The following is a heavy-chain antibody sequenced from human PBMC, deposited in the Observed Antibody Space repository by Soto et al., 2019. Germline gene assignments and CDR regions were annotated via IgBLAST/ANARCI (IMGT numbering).Heavy chain of an antibody. CDR3: TRHSRGGTLGASYYDY. D-gene: IGHD2-2*01. CDR2: IRGKTNSYAK. Sequence: GGSLRLSCAASGFTFRGPAMHWVRQASGNGLAWVARIRGKTNSYAKAYAASVKGRVTISRDDSKNTAYLQMNSLKTEDTAGYYFTRHSRGGTLGASYYDYWGQGTLVTVSS. J-gene: IGHJ4*02. V-gene: IGHV3-73*01. CDR1: GFTFRGPA.